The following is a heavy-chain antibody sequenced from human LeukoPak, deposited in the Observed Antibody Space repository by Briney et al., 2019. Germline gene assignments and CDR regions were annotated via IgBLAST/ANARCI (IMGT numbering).Heavy chain of an antibody. Sequence: GGSMRLSWAVYGFTFSTYAMRWVRQVAGKGLGWVSVIRRSGGTTYPADSLKGRFPISRDNSQNTVHLQMNSLRAEDTAEYYCVKDRNSSSSLSYGMDVWGQGTTLPVSS. D-gene: IGHD6-13*01. CDR1: GFTFSTYA. CDR2: IRRSGGTT. CDR3: VKDRNSSSSLSYGMDV. J-gene: IGHJ6*02. V-gene: IGHV3-23*01.